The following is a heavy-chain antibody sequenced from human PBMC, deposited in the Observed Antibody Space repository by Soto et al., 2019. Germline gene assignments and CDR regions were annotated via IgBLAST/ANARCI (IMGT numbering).Heavy chain of an antibody. J-gene: IGHJ4*02. V-gene: IGHV1-24*01. CDR2: FDPEDGET. CDR1: GYTLTELS. CDR3: ATFTRFLEWFRFDY. D-gene: IGHD3-3*01. Sequence: GASVKVSCKVSGYTLTELSTHWVRQAPGKGLEWMGGFDPEDGETIYAQKFQGRVTMTEDTSTDTAYMELSSLRSEDTAVYYCATFTRFLEWFRFDYWGQGTLVTVSS.